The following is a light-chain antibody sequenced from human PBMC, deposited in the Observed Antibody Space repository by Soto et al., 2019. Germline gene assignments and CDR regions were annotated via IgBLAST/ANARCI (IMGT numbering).Light chain of an antibody. J-gene: IGKJ1*01. CDR1: QDISNW. CDR3: QQYNSYSGT. V-gene: IGKV1D-16*01. Sequence: DIQITPSPSSVSASVVDRGTLTCRASQDISNWLAWYQQRPGKAPNLLIYAASSLQTGVPSRFSGGGFGTEFTLTISSLQPDDFATYYCQQYNSYSGTFGQGTKVDIK. CDR2: AAS.